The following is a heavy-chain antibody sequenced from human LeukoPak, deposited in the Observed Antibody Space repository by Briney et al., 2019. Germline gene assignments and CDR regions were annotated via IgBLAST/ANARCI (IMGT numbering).Heavy chain of an antibody. Sequence: SETLSLTCAVYGGSFSGYYWSWIRQPPGKGLEWIGEINHSGSTNYNPSLKSRVTISVDTSKNQFSLKLSSVTAADTAVYYCARTYYYGSGSYYKVMARYYFDYWGQGTLVTVSS. CDR3: ARTYYYGSGSYYKVMARYYFDY. D-gene: IGHD3-10*01. CDR2: INHSGST. V-gene: IGHV4-34*01. CDR1: GGSFSGYY. J-gene: IGHJ4*02.